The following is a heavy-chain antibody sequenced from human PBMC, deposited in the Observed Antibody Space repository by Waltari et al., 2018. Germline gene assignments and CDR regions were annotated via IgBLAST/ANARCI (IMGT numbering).Heavy chain of an antibody. CDR1: GGSLSGLY. J-gene: IGHJ4*02. CDR3: ARGPSIKWELPGFFDT. D-gene: IGHD1-26*01. CDR2: INTTGGT. V-gene: IGHV4-4*09. Sequence: QVRLQESGPGLVKPSQTLALPCTVSGGSLSGLYWSWIRLSPGKGLEWSGFINTTGGTNYNPAFKNRVTMSADTSRGQFSLRLTSLSASDTATYYCARGPSIKWELPGFFDTWGQGILVTVSS.